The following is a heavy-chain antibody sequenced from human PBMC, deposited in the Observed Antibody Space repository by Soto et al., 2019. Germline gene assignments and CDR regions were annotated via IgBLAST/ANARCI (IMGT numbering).Heavy chain of an antibody. CDR2: IYYSGST. D-gene: IGHD3-16*01. CDR1: GGSISSYY. V-gene: IGHV4-59*01. CDR3: ARGGITRGAYYDFFDY. Sequence: SETLSLTCTVSGGSISSYYWSWIRQPPGKGLEWIGYIYYSGSTNYNPSLKSRVTLSVDTSRNQFSLKLSSVTAADTAVYYCARGGITRGAYYDFFDYWGQGTLVTVSS. J-gene: IGHJ4*02.